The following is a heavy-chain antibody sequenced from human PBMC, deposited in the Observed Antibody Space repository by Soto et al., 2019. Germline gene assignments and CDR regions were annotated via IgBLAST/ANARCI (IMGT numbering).Heavy chain of an antibody. D-gene: IGHD2-2*03. CDR3: ARIIGYCRNNDCSWTFDI. Sequence: AGESLKISCKTSGYSFISYWVAWVRQKPGKGLEWMGTFYPGDSTYTYSPSFQGQVTISVDKSISTAYLHLSSLKASDTAMYYCARIIGYCRNNDCSWTFDIWGQGTTVTVSS. CDR1: GYSFISYW. CDR2: FYPGDSTY. J-gene: IGHJ3*02. V-gene: IGHV5-51*01.